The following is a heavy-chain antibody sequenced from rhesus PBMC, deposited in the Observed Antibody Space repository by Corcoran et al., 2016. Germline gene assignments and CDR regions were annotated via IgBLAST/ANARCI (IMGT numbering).Heavy chain of an antibody. J-gene: IGHJ4*01. CDR2: VNGNRGRT. D-gene: IGHD4-29*01. Sequence: QVQLQESGPGLVKPSETLSLTCAVSGASISSYWWSWIRQPPGKGLEWIGEVNGNRGRTYYNPALKSRVTSSKDASKNQFSLKRSSVTAADTAVYYCARAHGSSYEYMSHWGQGVLVTVSS. CDR1: GASISSYW. CDR3: ARAHGSSYEYMSH. V-gene: IGHV4-80*01.